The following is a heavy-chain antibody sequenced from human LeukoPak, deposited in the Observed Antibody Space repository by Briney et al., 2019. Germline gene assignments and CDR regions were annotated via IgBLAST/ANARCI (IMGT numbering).Heavy chain of an antibody. V-gene: IGHV3-74*01. J-gene: IGHJ6*04. Sequence: GGSLRLSCAASGFTLSSYWMHWVRQAPGKGLVWVSRIKSDGSTTNYADSVKGRFTISRDNAKNTLYLQMNSLRAEDTAVYYCAELGITMIGGVWGKGTTVTISS. CDR1: GFTLSSYW. D-gene: IGHD3-10*02. CDR2: IKSDGSTT. CDR3: AELGITMIGGV.